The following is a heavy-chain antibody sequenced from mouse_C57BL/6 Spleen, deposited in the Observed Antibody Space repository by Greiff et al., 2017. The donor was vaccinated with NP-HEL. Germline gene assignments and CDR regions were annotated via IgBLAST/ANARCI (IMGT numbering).Heavy chain of an antibody. CDR3: ARQRTTVAYWYFDV. Sequence: EVQLVESGGGLVKPGGSLKLSCAASGFTFSDYGMHWVRQAPEKGLEWVAYISSGSSTIYYADTVKGRFTISRDNAKNTLFLQMTSLRSEDTAMYYCARQRTTVAYWYFDVWGTGTTVTVSS. D-gene: IGHD1-1*01. J-gene: IGHJ1*03. CDR2: ISSGSSTI. CDR1: GFTFSDYG. V-gene: IGHV5-17*01.